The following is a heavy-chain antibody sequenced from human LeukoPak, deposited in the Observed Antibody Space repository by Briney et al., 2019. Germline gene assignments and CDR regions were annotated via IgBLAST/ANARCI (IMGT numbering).Heavy chain of an antibody. J-gene: IGHJ4*02. D-gene: IGHD5-18*01. V-gene: IGHV5-51*01. Sequence: GESLKISCKASGSSFTSYWIGWVRPMPGKGLEWMGIIDPSDSETRYTPSFQGQVTISVDKSLTTADLQWNSLKASDTAMYYCARQTAMGRSGDYWGQGTLVTVSS. CDR2: IDPSDSET. CDR1: GSSFTSYW. CDR3: ARQTAMGRSGDY.